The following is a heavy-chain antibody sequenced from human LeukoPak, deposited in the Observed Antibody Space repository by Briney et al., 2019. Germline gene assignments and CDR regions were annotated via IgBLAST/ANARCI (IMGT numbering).Heavy chain of an antibody. V-gene: IGHV3-23*01. Sequence: PGGSLLLSCAASGFIFSSFAMTWVRQAPGKGLEWVSGIIDTGGATYHAASVKGRFTISRDNSKNTLFLQMNSLRAEDTAVYYCAKFNGHPTTNYYMDVWGEGTTVTVSS. CDR2: IIDTGGAT. CDR3: AKFNGHPTTNYYMDV. CDR1: GFIFSSFA. D-gene: IGHD3-10*01. J-gene: IGHJ6*04.